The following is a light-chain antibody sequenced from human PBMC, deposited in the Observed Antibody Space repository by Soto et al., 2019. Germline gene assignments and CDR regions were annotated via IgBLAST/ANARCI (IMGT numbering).Light chain of an antibody. CDR1: QGISNH. J-gene: IGKJ5*01. V-gene: IGKV1-17*03. CDR2: DAS. Sequence: DIQMTQSPSAMSASVGDRVTITCRASQGISNHLVWFQLKPGKVPKRLIYDASSSQTGVPSRFSGSGSGTDFTLTISSLQPEDFATYYCLQHNNFPLTFGQGTRLEAK. CDR3: LQHNNFPLT.